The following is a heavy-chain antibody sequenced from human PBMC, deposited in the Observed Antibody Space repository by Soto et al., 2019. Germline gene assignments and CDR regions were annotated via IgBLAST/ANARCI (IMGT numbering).Heavy chain of an antibody. CDR3: ARSVSTAQANNYDFWSGSLTYYYYMDV. CDR2: IYYSGST. V-gene: IGHV4-59*08. J-gene: IGHJ6*03. D-gene: IGHD3-3*01. Sequence: QVQLQESGPGLVKPSETLSLTCTVSGGSISSYYWSWIRQPPGKGLEWIGYIYYSGSTNYNPSLKSRVTISVDTSKNQFSLKLSSVTAADTAVYYCARSVSTAQANNYDFWSGSLTYYYYMDVWGKGTTVTVSS. CDR1: GGSISSYY.